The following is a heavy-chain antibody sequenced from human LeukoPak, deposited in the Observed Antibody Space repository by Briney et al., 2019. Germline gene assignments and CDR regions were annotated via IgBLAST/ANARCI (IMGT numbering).Heavy chain of an antibody. CDR2: IYPGDSDT. CDR1: GYNFTNYW. CDR3: ARHGRGPGSYWRGLDV. Sequence: GESLKISCKGSGYNFTNYWIGWVRQMPGKGLEWMGVIYPGDSDTRYSPSFQGQVTISGDKSISTAYLQWSSLKASDTAMYYCARHGRGPGSYWRGLDVWGQGTMVTVSS. D-gene: IGHD1-26*01. J-gene: IGHJ3*01. V-gene: IGHV5-51*01.